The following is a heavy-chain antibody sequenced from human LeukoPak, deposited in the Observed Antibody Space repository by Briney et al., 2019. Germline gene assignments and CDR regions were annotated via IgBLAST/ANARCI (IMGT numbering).Heavy chain of an antibody. J-gene: IGHJ6*02. CDR1: GYTFIPYG. D-gene: IGHD2-15*01. Sequence: GASVSVSYTPSGYTFIPYGISWVRQAPGQGLEGMGWISAYNSNTNYAQTIQGRVTMSTDKATSTSYMELRGLRSDDTAVYYCAAPKPVVAATTYYYGIDVWGQGTTVTVSS. CDR3: AAPKPVVAATTYYYGIDV. CDR2: ISAYNSNT. V-gene: IGHV1-18*01.